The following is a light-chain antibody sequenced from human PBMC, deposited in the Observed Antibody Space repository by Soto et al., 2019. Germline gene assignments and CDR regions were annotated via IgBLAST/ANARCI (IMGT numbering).Light chain of an antibody. CDR3: QSYDSSLRGYF. Sequence: QSVLTQPPSVSGAPGQRVTISCTGSSSNIGAGYDAHWYQQLPGTAPKLLIYNNSNRPSGVPDRFSGSKSGTSASLAITGLQAEDEADYYCQSYDSSLRGYFFGTGTKVTVL. CDR2: NNS. J-gene: IGLJ1*01. V-gene: IGLV1-40*01. CDR1: SSNIGAGYD.